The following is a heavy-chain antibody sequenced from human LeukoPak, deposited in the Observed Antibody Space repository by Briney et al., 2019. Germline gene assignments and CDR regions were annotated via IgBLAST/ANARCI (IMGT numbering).Heavy chain of an antibody. CDR2: IKQDGSEK. CDR1: GFTFSSYW. Sequence: PGGSLRLSCAASGFTFSSYWMSWVRQAPGKGLEWVANIKQDGSEKYYVDSVKGRFSISRDNAKNSLYLQMNSLRAEDMALYYCAKDSSSGSFDYWGQGTLVTVSS. J-gene: IGHJ4*02. CDR3: AKDSSSGSFDY. D-gene: IGHD6-6*01. V-gene: IGHV3-7*03.